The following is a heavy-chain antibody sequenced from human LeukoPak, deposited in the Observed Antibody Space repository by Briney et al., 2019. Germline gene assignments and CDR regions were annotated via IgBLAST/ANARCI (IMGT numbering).Heavy chain of an antibody. J-gene: IGHJ4*02. CDR2: ISYDRSNK. D-gene: IGHD6-19*01. V-gene: IGHV3-30*04. CDR3: ARGSGVEENDY. Sequence: PGRSLRLSCAASGFTFSSYAMHWVRQAPGKGLEWVAVISYDRSNKYYADSVKGRFTISRDNAKNSLYLQMNSLRAEDTAVYYCARGSGVEENDYWGQGTLVTVSS. CDR1: GFTFSSYA.